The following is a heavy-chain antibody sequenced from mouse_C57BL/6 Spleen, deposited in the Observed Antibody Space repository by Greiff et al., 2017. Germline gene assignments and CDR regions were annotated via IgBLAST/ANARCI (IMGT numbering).Heavy chain of an antibody. CDR3: SCHGAYGNYGAD. V-gene: IGHV5-2*03. CDR1: EFEIPSHD. Sequence: EVMLVESGGGLVQPGESLKLSCESNEFEIPSHDMSWVRKTPEKRLELVAAINSDGGSTYYPDNLEGRFIISRDNTKKTLYLQMSSLRSEYTALDFCSCHGAYGNYGADWGPGTLVTVSA. J-gene: IGHJ3*01. CDR2: INSDGGST. D-gene: IGHD2-1*01.